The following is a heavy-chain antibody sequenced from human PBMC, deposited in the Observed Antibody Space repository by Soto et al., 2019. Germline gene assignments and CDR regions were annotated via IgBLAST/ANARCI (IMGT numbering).Heavy chain of an antibody. Sequence: GGSLRLSCAASGFTFSGSTMHWVRQASGKGLEWVGRIRNKANSYATEYAASVKGRFTISRDDSKNTAYLQMNSLRSEDTAVYYCAKFWGPVTAAVDDYWGQGTLVTVSS. V-gene: IGHV3-73*01. CDR2: IRNKANSYAT. CDR3: AKFWGPVTAAVDDY. J-gene: IGHJ4*02. CDR1: GFTFSGST. D-gene: IGHD6-13*01.